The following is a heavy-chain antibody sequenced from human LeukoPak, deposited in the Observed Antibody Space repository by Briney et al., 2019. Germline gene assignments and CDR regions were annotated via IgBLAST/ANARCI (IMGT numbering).Heavy chain of an antibody. D-gene: IGHD2-15*01. CDR3: ATLFCSGGSCY. CDR1: GFTASSKY. Sequence: TGGSLRLSCAASGFTASSKYMSWVRQAPGKGLECVSIMYSGGNTYYADSVKGRFTISRDNSKNTLYLQMDTLRAEDTAVYYCATLFCSGGSCYWGQGTLVTVSS. V-gene: IGHV3-53*01. CDR2: MYSGGNT. J-gene: IGHJ4*02.